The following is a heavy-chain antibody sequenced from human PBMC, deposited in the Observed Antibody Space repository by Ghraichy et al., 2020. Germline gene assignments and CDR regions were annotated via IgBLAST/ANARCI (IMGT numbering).Heavy chain of an antibody. CDR1: GFTFNIST. D-gene: IGHD3-3*01. V-gene: IGHV3-21*01. J-gene: IGHJ6*02. Sequence: GESLNISCVASGFTFNISTMNWVRQAPGKGLEWVSSISSRDTYMYYADSVRGRFTISRDNAKNSLYLQMDSLRAEDTAMYYCARTLPRSGFGMDIWVQGTTVTVSS. CDR3: ARTLPRSGFGMDI. CDR2: ISSRDTYM.